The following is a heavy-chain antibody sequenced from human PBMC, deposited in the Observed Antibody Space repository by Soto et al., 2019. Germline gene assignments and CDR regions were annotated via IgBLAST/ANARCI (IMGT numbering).Heavy chain of an antibody. J-gene: IGHJ4*02. V-gene: IGHV3-33*01. CDR2: RWYDGSNK. D-gene: IGHD3-22*01. CDR3: ARPRGSGYYLADFDY. Sequence: QVQLVESGGGVVQPGRSLRLSCAASGFTFSSYGMHWVRQAPGKGLEWVAVRWYDGSNKYYADSVKGRFTISRDNSKNTLYLQMNSLRAEDTAVYYCARPRGSGYYLADFDYWGQGTLVTVSS. CDR1: GFTFSSYG.